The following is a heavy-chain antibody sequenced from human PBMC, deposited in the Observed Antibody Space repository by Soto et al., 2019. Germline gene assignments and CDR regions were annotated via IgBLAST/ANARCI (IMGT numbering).Heavy chain of an antibody. CDR2: IYYSGGT. CDR1: GGSISSGDYY. D-gene: IGHD3-3*01. V-gene: IGHV4-30-4*02. CDR3: ASSSPHYDFWSGYSFWDAFDI. Sequence: SETLSLTCTVSGGSISSGDYYWSWIRQPPGKGLEWIGYIYYSGGTYYNPSLKSRVTISVDTSKNQFSLKLSSVTAADTAVYYCASSSPHYDFWSGYSFWDAFDIWGQGTMVTVSS. J-gene: IGHJ3*02.